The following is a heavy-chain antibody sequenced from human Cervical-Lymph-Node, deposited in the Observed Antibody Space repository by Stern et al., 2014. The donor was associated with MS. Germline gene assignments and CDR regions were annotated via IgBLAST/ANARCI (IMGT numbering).Heavy chain of an antibody. V-gene: IGHV5-51*03. CDR1: GYSFATFW. J-gene: IGHJ4*02. CDR2: IYPGDSNT. D-gene: IGHD3-22*01. CDR3: ARAYFAYYHESSGPTHFDS. Sequence: EVQLVESGAEVKKPGESLKISCEGSGYSFATFWIGWVRQMPGRGLEWMGIIYPGDSNTRYSPSFQGQVTISADKSISTAYLQWSSLKASDTAMYYCARAYFAYYHESSGPTHFDSWGRGALVTVSS.